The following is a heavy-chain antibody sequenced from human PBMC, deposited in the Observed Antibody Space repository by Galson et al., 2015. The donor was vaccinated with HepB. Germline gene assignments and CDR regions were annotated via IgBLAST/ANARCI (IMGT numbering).Heavy chain of an antibody. D-gene: IGHD3-22*01. J-gene: IGHJ4*02. V-gene: IGHV6-1*01. CDR1: GDSVSSNRAA. Sequence: CAISGDSVSSNRAAWNWFRQSPSRGLEWLGRTYYRSKWGDDYAVSVRSRVTVNPDTSKNQFSLQLNSVTPEDTAVYYCARGHYFDSSGAYYFDYWGQGTLVTVSS. CDR2: TYYRSKWGD. CDR3: ARGHYFDSSGAYYFDY.